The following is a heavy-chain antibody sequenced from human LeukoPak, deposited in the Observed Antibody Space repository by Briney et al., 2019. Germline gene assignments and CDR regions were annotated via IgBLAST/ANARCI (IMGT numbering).Heavy chain of an antibody. J-gene: IGHJ2*01. V-gene: IGHV3-23*01. CDR1: ENTKTPYP. CDR2: MSDSDGST. CDR3: ARDYLDWYFDL. Sequence: PGGSLRLPCEASENTKTPYPMRGSGRPQGKGLEWVSGMSDSDGSTYYADSVKGRFTISRDNSKNTLYLQMNSLRAEDTAVYHCARDYLDWYFDLWGRGTLVTVSS.